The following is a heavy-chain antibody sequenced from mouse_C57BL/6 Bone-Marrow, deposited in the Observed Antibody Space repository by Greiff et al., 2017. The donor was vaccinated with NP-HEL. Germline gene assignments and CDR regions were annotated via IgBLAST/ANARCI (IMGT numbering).Heavy chain of an antibody. Sequence: VQLQQSGAELVKPGASVKLSCTASGFNIKDYYMHWVKQRTEQGLEWIGRIDPEDGDTKYAPKFQGKATKTADTSSNTAYLQLSRLTSEDTAVYYCETSLYGSRSSLAYWDQGRQVTGCA. J-gene: IGHJ3*01. V-gene: IGHV14-2*01. D-gene: IGHD1-1*01. CDR3: ETSLYGSRSSLAY. CDR2: IDPEDGDT. CDR1: GFNIKDYY.